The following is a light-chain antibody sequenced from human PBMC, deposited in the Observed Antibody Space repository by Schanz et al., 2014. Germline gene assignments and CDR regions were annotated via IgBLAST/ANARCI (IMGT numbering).Light chain of an antibody. CDR2: DVT. J-gene: IGLJ2*01. CDR1: SSDVGSYNL. Sequence: QSALTQPASVSGSPGQSITISCTGTSSDVGSYNLVSWYQQHPGKAPKLMIYDVTKRPSGISNHFSGSKSGNTASLTISGLQAEDEADYYCSAYTSSSTLVFGGGTKLTVL. V-gene: IGLV2-14*02. CDR3: SAYTSSSTLV.